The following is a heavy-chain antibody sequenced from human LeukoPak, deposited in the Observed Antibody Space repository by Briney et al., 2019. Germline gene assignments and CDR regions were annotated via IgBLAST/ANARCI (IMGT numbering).Heavy chain of an antibody. Sequence: SETLSLTCSVSGASISTYYWSWIRQPPGKELEWIGYIFSSATTNYNPSLRSRATISKDTSKNQFSLKLNSVTAADTAIYYCARKLSGWFDPWGQGILVTVSS. J-gene: IGHJ5*02. CDR1: GASISTYY. CDR2: IFSSATT. V-gene: IGHV4-4*09. CDR3: ARKLSGWFDP. D-gene: IGHD6-25*01.